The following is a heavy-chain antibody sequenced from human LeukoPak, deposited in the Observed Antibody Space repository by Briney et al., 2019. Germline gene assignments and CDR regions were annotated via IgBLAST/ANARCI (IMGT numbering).Heavy chain of an antibody. V-gene: IGHV4-31*03. CDR2: IYYSGST. J-gene: IGHJ5*02. D-gene: IGHD5-12*01. CDR1: GGSIGSGDYY. Sequence: PSETLSLTCTVSGGSIGSGDYYWSWFRQHPGKGLEWIGYIYYSGSTYYNPSLKSRVTISGDTSKNQFSLKLSSVTAADTAVYYCARGSDIVATIWFDPWGQGILVTVSS. CDR3: ARGSDIVATIWFDP.